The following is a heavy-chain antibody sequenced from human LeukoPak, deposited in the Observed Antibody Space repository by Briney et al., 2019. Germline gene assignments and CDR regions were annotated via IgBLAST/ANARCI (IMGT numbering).Heavy chain of an antibody. Sequence: SETLSLNCTVSGGSISYYYWSWIRQPPGKGLEWIGYIYYSGSTNYNPSLKSRVAISVDTSKNQISLKVNSVTAADTAVYYCARDRVGNWFDPWGQGTLVTVSS. CDR1: GGSISYYY. J-gene: IGHJ5*02. V-gene: IGHV4-59*01. CDR3: ARDRVGNWFDP. CDR2: IYYSGST. D-gene: IGHD1-26*01.